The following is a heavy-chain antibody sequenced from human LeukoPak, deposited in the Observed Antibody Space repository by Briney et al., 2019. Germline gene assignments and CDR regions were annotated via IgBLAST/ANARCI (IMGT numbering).Heavy chain of an antibody. CDR3: VRESVVRGVILFDY. Sequence: SETLSLTCTVSGGSISSYYWSWIRQPAGEGLEWIGRIYTSGSTNYNPSLKSRVTMSVDTSKNQFSLKLSSVTAADTAVYYCVRESVVRGVILFDYWGQGTLVTVSS. J-gene: IGHJ4*02. V-gene: IGHV4-4*07. CDR1: GGSISSYY. CDR2: IYTSGST. D-gene: IGHD3-10*01.